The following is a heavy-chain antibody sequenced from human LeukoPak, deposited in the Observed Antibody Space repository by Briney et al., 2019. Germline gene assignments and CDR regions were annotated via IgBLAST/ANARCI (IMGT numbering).Heavy chain of an antibody. Sequence: ASVKVSCKASGYTFTAYYIHWVRQAPGQGLKWMGWIHPSTGNPTYAQGFTGRFVFSLDTSVSTTYLQISSLKAEDTAVYFCARAFQSLGGLSLPDYWGQGTLVTVSS. CDR1: GYTFTAYY. CDR2: IHPSTGNP. D-gene: IGHD3-16*02. V-gene: IGHV7-4-1*02. CDR3: ARAFQSLGGLSLPDY. J-gene: IGHJ4*02.